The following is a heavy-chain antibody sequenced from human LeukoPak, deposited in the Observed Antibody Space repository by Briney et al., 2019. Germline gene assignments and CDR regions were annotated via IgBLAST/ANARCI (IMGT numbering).Heavy chain of an antibody. Sequence: ASVKVSCKASGGTFSSYAISWVRQAPGQGLEWMGGFIPIFGTANYAQKFQGRVTITADESTSTAYMELSSLRSEDTAVYYCARVEGLSPHVVRGVTSFDYWGQGTLVTVSS. J-gene: IGHJ4*02. CDR2: FIPIFGTA. D-gene: IGHD3-10*01. CDR3: ARVEGLSPHVVRGVTSFDY. V-gene: IGHV1-69*13. CDR1: GGTFSSYA.